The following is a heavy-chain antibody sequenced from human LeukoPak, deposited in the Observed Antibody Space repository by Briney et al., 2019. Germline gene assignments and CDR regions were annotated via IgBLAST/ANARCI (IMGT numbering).Heavy chain of an antibody. J-gene: IGHJ4*02. V-gene: IGHV1-2*02. CDR1: GYTFTGYY. D-gene: IGHD6-19*01. CDR2: INPNSGGT. Sequence: ASVKVSCKASGYTFTGYYMHWVRQAPGQGLEWMGWINPNSGGTNYAQKFQGRVTMTRDTSISTAYMELSRLRSDDTAVYYCARDLFGSGVETHHDYWGQGTLVTVSS. CDR3: ARDLFGSGVETHHDY.